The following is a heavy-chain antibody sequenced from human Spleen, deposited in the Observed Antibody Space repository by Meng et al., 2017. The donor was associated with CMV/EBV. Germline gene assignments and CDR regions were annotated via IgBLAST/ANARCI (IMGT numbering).Heavy chain of an antibody. CDR1: SIRSSHW. CDR3: ARGHCTTTRCYTGAFDY. Sequence: SIRSSHWWSWVRQPPGKGLAWFGEVSYSGSTNYNPSLKSRVTISVDESKNQFSLKLTSVTAADTAVYYCARGHCTTTRCYTGAFDYWGQGTLVTVSS. J-gene: IGHJ4*02. V-gene: IGHV4-4*02. D-gene: IGHD2-2*02. CDR2: VSYSGST.